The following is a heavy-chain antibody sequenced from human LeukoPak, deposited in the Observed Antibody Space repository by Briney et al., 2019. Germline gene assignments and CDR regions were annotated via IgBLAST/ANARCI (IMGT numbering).Heavy chain of an antibody. D-gene: IGHD3-3*01. V-gene: IGHV4-31*03. Sequence: SETLSLTCTVSGGSISSGGYYWRWIRQHPGTGLEWIGYIYYSGSTYYNPSLKSRVTISVDTSKNQFSLKLSSVTAADTAVYYCARTIRFLEWSDWFDPWGQGTLVTVSS. CDR2: IYYSGST. J-gene: IGHJ5*02. CDR3: ARTIRFLEWSDWFDP. CDR1: GGSISSGGYY.